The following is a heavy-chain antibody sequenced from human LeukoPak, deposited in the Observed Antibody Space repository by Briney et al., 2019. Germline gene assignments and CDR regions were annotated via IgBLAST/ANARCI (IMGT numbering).Heavy chain of an antibody. D-gene: IGHD6-19*01. Sequence: GGSLRLSCAASGFTFSNYWMSLVRQAPGKGLEWVANIMQDGSWNYYVDSVRGRFTISRDNSKNSLYLQMNSLRVEDTAVYYCARADSSGKILDYWGQGALVTVSS. CDR3: ARADSSGKILDY. CDR2: IMQDGSWN. J-gene: IGHJ4*02. CDR1: GFTFSNYW. V-gene: IGHV3-7*01.